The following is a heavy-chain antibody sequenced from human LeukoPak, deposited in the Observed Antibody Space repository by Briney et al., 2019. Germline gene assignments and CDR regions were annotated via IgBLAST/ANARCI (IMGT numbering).Heavy chain of an antibody. J-gene: IGHJ4*02. CDR3: TTGLTMVRGLMSYSDY. Sequence: GGSLRLSCAASGFTFNNAWMTWVRQAPGKGLEWVGRIKSKTDGGTTDYAAPVKGRFTISRDDSKNKLYLQINSLKTEDTAVYDCTTGLTMVRGLMSYSDYWGQGTLVTVSS. V-gene: IGHV3-15*01. D-gene: IGHD3-10*01. CDR2: IKSKTDGGTT. CDR1: GFTFNNAW.